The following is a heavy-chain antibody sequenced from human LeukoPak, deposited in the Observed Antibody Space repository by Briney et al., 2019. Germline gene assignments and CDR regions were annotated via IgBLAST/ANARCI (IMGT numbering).Heavy chain of an antibody. J-gene: IGHJ4*02. CDR2: IRYDGGNK. D-gene: IGHD5-24*01. CDR3: ARGAATINYFDY. Sequence: PGGSLRLSCAASGFTFSSYGMHWVRQAPGKGLEWVAFIRYDGGNKYYADSVKGRFTISRDNSKNTLYLQMNSLRAEDTAVYYCARGAATINYFDYWGQGTLVTVSS. CDR1: GFTFSSYG. V-gene: IGHV3-30*02.